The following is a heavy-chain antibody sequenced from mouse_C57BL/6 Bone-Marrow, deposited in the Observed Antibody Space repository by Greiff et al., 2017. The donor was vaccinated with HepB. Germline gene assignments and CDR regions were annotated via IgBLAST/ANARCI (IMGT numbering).Heavy chain of an antibody. J-gene: IGHJ4*01. CDR3: ARWGWLLRYYAMDY. CDR1: GYTFTSYW. CDR2: IHPNSGST. D-gene: IGHD2-3*01. V-gene: IGHV1-64*01. Sequence: QVQLQQPGAELVKPGASVKLSCKASGYTFTSYWMHWVKQRPGQGLEWIGMIHPNSGSTNYNEKFKSKATLTVYKSSSTAYMQLSSLTSEDSSVYYWARWGWLLRYYAMDYWGQGTSVTVSS.